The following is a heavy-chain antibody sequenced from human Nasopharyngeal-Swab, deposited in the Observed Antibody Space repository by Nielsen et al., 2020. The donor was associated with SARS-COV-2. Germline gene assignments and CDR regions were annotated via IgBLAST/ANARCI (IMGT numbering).Heavy chain of an antibody. Sequence: SETLSLTCAVYGGSFRGYYWSWIRQPPGEGLEWIGEINHSGSTNYNPSLKSRVTISVDTSKNQFSLKLSSVTAADTAVYYCARVGRFLEWLLSTNYYYYMDVWGKGTTVTVSS. CDR2: INHSGST. J-gene: IGHJ6*03. CDR1: GGSFRGYY. D-gene: IGHD3-3*01. CDR3: ARVGRFLEWLLSTNYYYYMDV. V-gene: IGHV4-34*01.